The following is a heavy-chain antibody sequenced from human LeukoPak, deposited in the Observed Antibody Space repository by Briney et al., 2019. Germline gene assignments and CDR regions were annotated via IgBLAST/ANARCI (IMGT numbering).Heavy chain of an antibody. Sequence: PGGSLRLSCAASGFAFSNHALQWVRQAPGKGLEWIAVISYDGNNKYYVDSVKGRFTISRDNSKNTLYLQMNSLRAEDTAVYYCARAALFAANAFDIWGQGTMVTVSS. V-gene: IGHV3-30-3*01. CDR2: ISYDGNNK. CDR3: ARAALFAANAFDI. J-gene: IGHJ3*02. CDR1: GFAFSNHA.